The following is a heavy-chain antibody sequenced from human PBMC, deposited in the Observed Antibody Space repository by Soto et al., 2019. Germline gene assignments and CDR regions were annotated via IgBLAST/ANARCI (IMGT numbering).Heavy chain of an antibody. D-gene: IGHD3-3*01. CDR3: AREGYDFWSGYYRDLGGYYYYGMDV. CDR2: INPSGGST. CDR1: GYTFTSYY. Sequence: GASVKVSCKASGYTFTSYYMHWVRQAPGQGLEWMGIINPSGGSTSYAQKFQGRVTMTRDTSTSTVYMELSSLRSEDTAVYYCAREGYDFWSGYYRDLGGYYYYGMDVWGQGTTVTVSS. J-gene: IGHJ6*02. V-gene: IGHV1-46*01.